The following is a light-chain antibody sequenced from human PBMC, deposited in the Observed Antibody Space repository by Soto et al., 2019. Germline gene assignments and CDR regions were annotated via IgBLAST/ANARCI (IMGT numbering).Light chain of an antibody. CDR3: HQRQSWPRT. CDR1: QSVSSY. Sequence: EIVLTQSPATLSLSPGEVATLACRASQSVSSYLAWYQQNPGQAPRLIIYGASSRATGIPDRFSGSGSGTDFTLTISDVQPEDVAMYYCHQRQSWPRTFGQGTKVDIK. CDR2: GAS. J-gene: IGKJ1*01. V-gene: IGKV3-11*01.